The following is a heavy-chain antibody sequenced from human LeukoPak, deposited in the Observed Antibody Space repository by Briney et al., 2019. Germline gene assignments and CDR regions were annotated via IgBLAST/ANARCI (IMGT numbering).Heavy chain of an antibody. CDR3: GRRVYDGKTVDY. Sequence: ASVKVSCKASGYTFTSYDINWVRQATGQGLEWMGWMNPNSGSTGHAQRFQGRVTMTRNTSISTAYMELSSLTSEDTAVYYCGRRVYDGKTVDYWGQGTLVTVSS. D-gene: IGHD5/OR15-5a*01. CDR1: GYTFTSYD. J-gene: IGHJ4*02. CDR2: MNPNSGST. V-gene: IGHV1-8*01.